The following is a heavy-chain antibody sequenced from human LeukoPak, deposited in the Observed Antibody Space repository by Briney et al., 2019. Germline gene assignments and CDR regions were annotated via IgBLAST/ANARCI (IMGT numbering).Heavy chain of an antibody. CDR3: ATLRLSDHFDY. Sequence: GGSLRLSCAASGFTFSSYAMSWVRQAPGKGLEWVSTISGGGGGSTYYADSVKGRFTISRDNSKNTLYLQMNSLGVEDTAVYYCATLRLSDHFDYWGQGTLVTVSS. CDR1: GFTFSSYA. D-gene: IGHD2-15*01. J-gene: IGHJ4*02. CDR2: ISGGGGGST. V-gene: IGHV3-23*01.